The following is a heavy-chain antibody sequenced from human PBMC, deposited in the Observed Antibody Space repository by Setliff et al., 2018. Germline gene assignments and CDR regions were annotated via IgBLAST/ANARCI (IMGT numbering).Heavy chain of an antibody. Sequence: GGSLRLSCAASGFTFSRYGMHWVRKAPGKGLEWVTVIWPDGSDDYYADSVKGRFTISRDNSKNTLYLQRNSLRAEDTAVYYCAKGVGNCRGSFEYWGQGTPVTVSS. CDR3: AKGVGNCRGSFEY. J-gene: IGHJ4*02. CDR1: GFTFSRYG. V-gene: IGHV3-33*06. D-gene: IGHD2-15*01. CDR2: IWPDGSDD.